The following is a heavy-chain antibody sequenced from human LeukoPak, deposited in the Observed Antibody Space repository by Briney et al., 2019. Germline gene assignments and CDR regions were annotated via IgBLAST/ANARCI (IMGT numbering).Heavy chain of an antibody. CDR1: GFTFSSYA. J-gene: IGHJ6*02. CDR3: AKDPFLAVTQNYYYYGMDV. D-gene: IGHD4-17*01. Sequence: GGSLRLSCAASGFTFSSYAMSWVRQAPARGLEWVSAISGSGGSTYYADSVKGRFTISRDNSKNTLYLQMNSLRAEDTAVYYCAKDPFLAVTQNYYYYGMDVWGQGTTVTVSS. CDR2: ISGSGGST. V-gene: IGHV3-23*01.